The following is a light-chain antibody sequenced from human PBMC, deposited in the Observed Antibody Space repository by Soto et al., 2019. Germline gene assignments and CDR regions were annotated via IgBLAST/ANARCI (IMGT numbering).Light chain of an antibody. V-gene: IGKV3-15*01. CDR1: QSVRSN. CDR3: QQYSKWPLS. Sequence: EMLMTQSPATLSVSPGERATLSCRASQSVRSNLAWYQQKPGQAPRLLIYGASTRATGIPARFSGSGSGTEFTLTISSLQSEDFAVYYCQQYSKWPLSFGPGTKVDNK. J-gene: IGKJ3*01. CDR2: GAS.